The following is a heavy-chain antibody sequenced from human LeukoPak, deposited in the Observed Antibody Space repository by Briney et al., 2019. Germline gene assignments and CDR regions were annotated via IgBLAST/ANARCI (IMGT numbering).Heavy chain of an antibody. V-gene: IGHV4-34*01. Sequence: SETLSLTCAVYGGSFSGYCWSWIRQPPGKGLEWIGEINHSGSTNYNPSLKSRVTISVDTSKNQFSLKLSSVTAADTAVYYCARVFLTDYYDSSGYYYYFDYWGQGTLVTVSS. D-gene: IGHD3-22*01. CDR1: GGSFSGYC. CDR3: ARVFLTDYYDSSGYYYYFDY. J-gene: IGHJ4*02. CDR2: INHSGST.